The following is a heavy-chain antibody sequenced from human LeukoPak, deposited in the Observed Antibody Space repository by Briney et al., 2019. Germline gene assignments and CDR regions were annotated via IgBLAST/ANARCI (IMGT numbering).Heavy chain of an antibody. J-gene: IGHJ4*02. CDR2: IYYSGST. Sequence: SETLSLTCTVSGGSISSGGYYWSWIRQHPGKGLEWIGYIYYSGSTYYNPSLKSRVTISVDTSKSQFSLKLSSVTAADTAVYYCARGDIVVVPAAIYFDYWGQGTLVTVSS. V-gene: IGHV4-31*03. CDR1: GGSISSGGYY. D-gene: IGHD2-2*01. CDR3: ARGDIVVVPAAIYFDY.